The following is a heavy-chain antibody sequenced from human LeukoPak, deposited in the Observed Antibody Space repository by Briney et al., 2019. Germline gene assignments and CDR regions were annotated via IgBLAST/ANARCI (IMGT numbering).Heavy chain of an antibody. V-gene: IGHV3-48*03. D-gene: IGHD3-22*01. J-gene: IGHJ4*02. CDR1: GFTFSSYE. Sequence: GGSLRLSCAASGFTFSSYEMNWDRQAPGKGLEWVSYISSSGSTIYYADSVKGRFTISRDNAKNSLYLQMNSLRAEDTAVYYCARDGDDSSYYYVRYFDYWGQGTLVTVSS. CDR2: ISSSGSTI. CDR3: ARDGDDSSYYYVRYFDY.